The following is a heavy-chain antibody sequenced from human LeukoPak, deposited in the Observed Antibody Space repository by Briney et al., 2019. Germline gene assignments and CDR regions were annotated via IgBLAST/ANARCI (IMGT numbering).Heavy chain of an antibody. V-gene: IGHV4-34*01. CDR1: GGSFSGYY. CDR3: ARRELLWFGELSPDFDY. CDR2: TNHSGST. J-gene: IGHJ4*02. D-gene: IGHD3-10*01. Sequence: SETLSLTCAVYGGSFSGYYWSWIRQPPGKGLEWIGETNHSGSTNYNPSLKSRVTISVDTSKNQFSLKLSSVTAADTAVYYCARRELLWFGELSPDFDYWGQGTLVTVSS.